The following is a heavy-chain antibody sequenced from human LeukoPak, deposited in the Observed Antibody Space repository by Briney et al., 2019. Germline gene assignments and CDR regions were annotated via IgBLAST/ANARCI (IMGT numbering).Heavy chain of an antibody. V-gene: IGHV3-20*04. J-gene: IGHJ6*03. Sequence: GGSLRLSCAASGFTFDDYGMSWVRQAPGKGLEWVSGINWNGGSTGYADSVKGRFTISRDNAKNSLYLQMNSLRAEDTALYYCARDLFVHYDFWSGYLGHSMDVWGKGTTVTVSS. D-gene: IGHD3-3*01. CDR1: GFTFDDYG. CDR3: ARDLFVHYDFWSGYLGHSMDV. CDR2: INWNGGST.